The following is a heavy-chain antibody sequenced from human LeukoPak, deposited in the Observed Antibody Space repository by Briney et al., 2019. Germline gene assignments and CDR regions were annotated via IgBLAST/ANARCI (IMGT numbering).Heavy chain of an antibody. J-gene: IGHJ4*02. D-gene: IGHD3-10*01. V-gene: IGHV4-61*02. Sequence: SETLSLTCTVSGGSISSGSYYWSWIRQPAGKGLEWIGRLYTSGSTNYNPSLKSRVTISVDTSKNQFSLKLSSVTAADTAVYYCARSDYYGSGSLAGGVDYWGQGTLVTVSS. CDR3: ARSDYYGSGSLAGGVDY. CDR1: GGSISSGSYY. CDR2: LYTSGST.